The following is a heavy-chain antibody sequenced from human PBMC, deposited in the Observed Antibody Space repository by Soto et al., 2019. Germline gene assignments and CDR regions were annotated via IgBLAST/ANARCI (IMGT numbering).Heavy chain of an antibody. J-gene: IGHJ6*02. Sequence: QVQLVQSGAEVKKPGSSVKVSCKASGGTFSSYAISWVRQAPGQGLEWMRGIFPIFGTANYAQKFQGRVTITADESTSTAYMELSSLRSEDTAVYYCARDPVIAAAGTYYYYGMDVWGQGTTVTVSS. CDR1: GGTFSSYA. CDR3: ARDPVIAAAGTYYYYGMDV. CDR2: IFPIFGTA. D-gene: IGHD6-13*01. V-gene: IGHV1-69*12.